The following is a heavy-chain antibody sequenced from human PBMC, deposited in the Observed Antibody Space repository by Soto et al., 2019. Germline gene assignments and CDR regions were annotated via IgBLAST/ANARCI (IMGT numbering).Heavy chain of an antibody. Sequence: QVQLVESGGGVVQPGRSLRLSCADSGFPFSSYALHWVRQAPGKGLEWVAVISYAGTNKYVADSVRGRFTISRDNSKNSWNLQMTGLKPEDTSVYYFASLSIDGHCSGNSCFHIDHWGQGTLVTVSS. V-gene: IGHV3-30*04. CDR1: GFPFSSYA. D-gene: IGHD2-2*01. CDR2: ISYAGTNK. J-gene: IGHJ4*02. CDR3: ASLSIDGHCSGNSCFHIDH.